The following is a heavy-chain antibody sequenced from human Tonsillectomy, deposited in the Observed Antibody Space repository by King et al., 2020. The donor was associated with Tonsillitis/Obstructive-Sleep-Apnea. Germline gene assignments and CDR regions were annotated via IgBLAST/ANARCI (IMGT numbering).Heavy chain of an antibody. CDR2: ILYDGSQK. V-gene: IGHV3-33*01. D-gene: IGHD5-18*01. CDR1: GFTFSTYG. CDR3: TRGGHYIGYNY. Sequence: VQLVESGGGVVQPGRSLRLSCAASGFTFSTYGMHWVRQAPGKGLEWVAVILYDGSQKYYADSLKGRFTISRDNSKNTLYLQMNSLRAEDTAVYYCTRGGHYIGYNYWGQGTLLSVSS. J-gene: IGHJ4*02.